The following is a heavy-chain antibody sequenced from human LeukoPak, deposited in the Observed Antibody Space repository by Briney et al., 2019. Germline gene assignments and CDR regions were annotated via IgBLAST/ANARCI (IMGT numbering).Heavy chain of an antibody. V-gene: IGHV1-46*01. D-gene: IGHD1-1*01. Sequence: ASVTVSYKASGSTFTTYYIVWVRHAPGQGLEWMGVINPSGGSTRYAQKCQGKVTITGDPSMRTVYMELSSLISDDTAVCYCVRGTTDADWGRGTPVTVSS. J-gene: IGHJ4*02. CDR2: INPSGGST. CDR1: GSTFTTYY. CDR3: VRGTTDAD.